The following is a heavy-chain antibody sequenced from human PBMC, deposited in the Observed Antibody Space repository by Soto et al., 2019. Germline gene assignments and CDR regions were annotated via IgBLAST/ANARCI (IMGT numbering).Heavy chain of an antibody. CDR3: ARQGDSTMAIFDY. D-gene: IGHD5-18*01. J-gene: IGHJ4*02. Sequence: QVQLQQWGARLLKSSETLSLTCAVYGRSFSGDYWSWIRQPPGKGLEWIGEINRRGSTKYNPSLKSRVTISVDTSKNQFSLKLTSVTAADTAVYYCARQGDSTMAIFDYWGQEALVTVSS. V-gene: IGHV4-34*01. CDR1: GRSFSGDY. CDR2: INRRGST.